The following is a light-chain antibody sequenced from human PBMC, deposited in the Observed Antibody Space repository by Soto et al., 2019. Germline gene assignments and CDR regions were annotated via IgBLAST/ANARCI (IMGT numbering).Light chain of an antibody. Sequence: EIVLTQSAGTLSLSPGERATLSCRAIQSVSSSYLAWYQQKPGQAPRLLIYGASTRATGIPARFSGSGSGTDFTLTISSLEPEDFAVYYCQQRSNWPPITFGQGTRLEIK. CDR1: QSVSSSY. CDR3: QQRSNWPPIT. V-gene: IGKV3D-20*02. CDR2: GAS. J-gene: IGKJ5*01.